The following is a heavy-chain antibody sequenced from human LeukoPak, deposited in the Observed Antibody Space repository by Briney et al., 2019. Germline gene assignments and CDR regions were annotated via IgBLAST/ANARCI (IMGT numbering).Heavy chain of an antibody. CDR2: INPNSGGT. Sequence: GASVKVSCKASGYTFTGYYMHWVRQAPGQGLEWMGWINPNSGGTNYAQKFQGRVTMTRDTSVSTAYMELSRLRSDDTAVYYCARGRYYDSSGYYKDYWGQGTLVTVSS. D-gene: IGHD3-22*01. V-gene: IGHV1-2*02. CDR1: GYTFTGYY. CDR3: ARGRYYDSSGYYKDY. J-gene: IGHJ4*02.